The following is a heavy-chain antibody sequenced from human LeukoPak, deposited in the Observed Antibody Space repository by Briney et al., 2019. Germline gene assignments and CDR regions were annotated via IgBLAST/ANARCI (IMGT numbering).Heavy chain of an antibody. Sequence: ASVKVSCKASGYTFTSYYMHWVRQAPGQGLEWMGIINPRGGSTSYAQKFQGRVTMTRDTSTSTVYMELSSLRSEDTAVYYCARDPSVVVVAAESTTDAFDIWGQGTMVTVSS. CDR2: INPRGGST. V-gene: IGHV1-46*01. D-gene: IGHD2-15*01. CDR3: ARDPSVVVVAAESTTDAFDI. J-gene: IGHJ3*02. CDR1: GYTFTSYY.